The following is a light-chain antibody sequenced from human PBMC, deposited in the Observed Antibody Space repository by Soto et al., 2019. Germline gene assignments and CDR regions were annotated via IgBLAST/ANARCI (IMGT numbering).Light chain of an antibody. V-gene: IGKV1-6*01. CDR3: VQDYNYPQT. J-gene: IGKJ1*01. CDR1: QGIRND. CDR2: AES. Sequence: AIQMTQSPSSLSASVGDRVTITCRASQGIRNDLGWFQQTPGKAPRLLIYAESSLQSGVPSRFSGSGSGTDFTLTISSLQPEDFATYYCVQDYNYPQTFGQGTKVDIK.